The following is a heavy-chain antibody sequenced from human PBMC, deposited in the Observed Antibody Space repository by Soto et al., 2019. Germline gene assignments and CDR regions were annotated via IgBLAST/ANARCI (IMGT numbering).Heavy chain of an antibody. V-gene: IGHV3-23*01. CDR2: ISGSGGST. J-gene: IGHJ3*02. CDR1: GFTFSSYA. D-gene: IGHD3-3*01. Sequence: EVQLLESGGGLVQPGGSLRLSCAASGFTFSSYAMRWVRQAPGKGLEWVSAISGSGGSTYYADSVKGRFTISRDNSKKTLYLQMNSLRAEDTAVYYCAKTSYDFWSGYPNPGAFDIWGQGTMVTVSS. CDR3: AKTSYDFWSGYPNPGAFDI.